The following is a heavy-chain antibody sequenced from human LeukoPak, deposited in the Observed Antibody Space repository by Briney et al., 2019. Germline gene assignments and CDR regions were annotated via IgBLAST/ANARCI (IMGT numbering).Heavy chain of an antibody. V-gene: IGHV1-8*01. Sequence: GASVKVSCKASGYTFRSFDVNWVRQATGQGLEWMGWMNPNSGNTGYAQEFQGRVTMTRNTSINTAYMEVGGLTSEDTAVYYCARAPSPASYAMDVWGQGTTVTVSS. CDR1: GYTFRSFD. J-gene: IGHJ6*02. CDR3: ARAPSPASYAMDV. CDR2: MNPNSGNT.